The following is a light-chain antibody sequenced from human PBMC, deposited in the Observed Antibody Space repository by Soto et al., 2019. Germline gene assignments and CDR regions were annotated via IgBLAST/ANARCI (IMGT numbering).Light chain of an antibody. Sequence: DTHLTQSPSFLSASVGYRFTIACRASQDVSRSVGWYQQKPGTAPKLLISAASTLNSGVPSRFRGSGSGTDFTLTISSLQPEDFATYYCQQLWTYPLTFGGGTKVDIK. CDR1: QDVSRS. J-gene: IGKJ4*01. CDR2: AAS. V-gene: IGKV1-9*01. CDR3: QQLWTYPLT.